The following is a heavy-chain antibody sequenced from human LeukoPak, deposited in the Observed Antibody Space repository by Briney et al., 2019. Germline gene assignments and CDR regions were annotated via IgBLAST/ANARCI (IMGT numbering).Heavy chain of an antibody. Sequence: ASVKVSCKASGYTFTSYGISWVRQAPGQGLEWMGWISAYNGNTNYAQKLQGRVTMTTDTSTSTAYMELRSLRSDDTAVYYCARTPYSSSLDPRGYFDYWGQGTLVTVSS. V-gene: IGHV1-18*01. CDR1: GYTFTSYG. J-gene: IGHJ4*02. CDR3: ARTPYSSSLDPRGYFDY. CDR2: ISAYNGNT. D-gene: IGHD6-6*01.